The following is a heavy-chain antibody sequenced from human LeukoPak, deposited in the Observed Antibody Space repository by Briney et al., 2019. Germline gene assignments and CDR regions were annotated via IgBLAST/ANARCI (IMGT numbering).Heavy chain of an antibody. Sequence: SETLSLTCTVSGGSISSYYWSWIRQPPGKVLEWIGYIYYSGSTNYNPSLKSRVTISVDTSKNQFSLKLSSGTAADTAVYYCARVLLVVGSGFGAFDIWGQGTMVTVSS. CDR3: ARVLLVVGSGFGAFDI. D-gene: IGHD6-13*01. CDR2: IYYSGST. V-gene: IGHV4-59*01. J-gene: IGHJ3*02. CDR1: GGSISSYY.